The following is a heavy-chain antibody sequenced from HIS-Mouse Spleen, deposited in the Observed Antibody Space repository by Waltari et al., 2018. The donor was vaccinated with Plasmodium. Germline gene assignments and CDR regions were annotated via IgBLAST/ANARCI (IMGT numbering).Heavy chain of an antibody. J-gene: IGHJ4*02. V-gene: IGHV4-39*01. CDR2: IYYRGST. CDR1: GGYISSSSYY. D-gene: IGHD3-10*01. Sequence: QLQLQESGPGLVKPSETLSLTCTVSGGYISSSSYYWGWIRQTPGKGLEWIGSIYYRGSTYYNPSLKSRVTISVDTSKNQFSLKRSSVTAADTAVYYCASSGSGSYYYWGQGTLVTVSS. CDR3: ASSGSGSYYY.